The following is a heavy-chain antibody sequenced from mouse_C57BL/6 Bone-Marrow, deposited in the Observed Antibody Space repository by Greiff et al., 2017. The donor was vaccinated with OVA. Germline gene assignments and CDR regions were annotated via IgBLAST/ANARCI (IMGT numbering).Heavy chain of an antibody. J-gene: IGHJ2*01. V-gene: IGHV5-17*01. CDR2: ISSGSSTI. Sequence: EVQLQQSGGGLVKPGGSLKLSCAASGFTFSDYGMHWVRQAPEKGLEWVAYISSGSSTIYYADTVKGRFTISRDNAKNTLFLQMTSLRSEDTAMYYCARLFPPYYFDYWGQGTTLTVSS. CDR1: GFTFSDYG. CDR3: ARLFPPYYFDY.